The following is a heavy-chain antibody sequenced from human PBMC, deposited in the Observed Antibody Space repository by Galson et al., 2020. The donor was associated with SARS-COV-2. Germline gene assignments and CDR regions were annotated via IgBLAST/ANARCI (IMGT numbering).Heavy chain of an antibody. CDR1: DFTFATYA. CDR3: AKDRGYYSGIDAFDI. CDR2: IGPGGSTT. V-gene: IGHV3-23*01. D-gene: IGHD3-22*01. J-gene: IGHJ3*02. Sequence: GESLKISCAASDFTFATYAMSWVRQAPGKGLEWVSAIGPGGSTTHYADSVKGRFTISRDNSKNTLYLQMNSLRAEDTAVYYCAKDRGYYSGIDAFDIWGPGTMVTVSS.